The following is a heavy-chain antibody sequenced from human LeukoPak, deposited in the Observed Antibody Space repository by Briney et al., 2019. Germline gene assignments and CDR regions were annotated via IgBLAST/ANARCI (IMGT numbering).Heavy chain of an antibody. CDR2: IRYDGSNK. CDR1: GFIFSSYG. V-gene: IGHV3-30*02. Sequence: GGSLSLLCAASGFIFSSYGMHWVRQAPGKGREGVAFIRYDGSNKYYADSVKGRFTISRDNSKNTLYLQMNSLRAEDTAVYYCAKDRRRYYDSSGPVDYWGQGTLVTVSS. CDR3: AKDRRRYYDSSGPVDY. J-gene: IGHJ4*02. D-gene: IGHD3-22*01.